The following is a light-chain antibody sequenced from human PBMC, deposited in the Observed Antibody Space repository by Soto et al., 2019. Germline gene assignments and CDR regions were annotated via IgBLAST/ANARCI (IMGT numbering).Light chain of an antibody. CDR2: AAS. CDR3: PVLFDSPIT. CDR1: QGISTS. J-gene: IGKJ5*01. V-gene: IGKV1-9*01. Sequence: DIQLTQYPSFLSPSIGESVTITFLASQGISTSLAWYQVKPGKAPKLLIYAASTLESGVPSRFSATVSGTEFSLTITSLQPEDFAPYYCPVLFDSPITFGHGTRLEN.